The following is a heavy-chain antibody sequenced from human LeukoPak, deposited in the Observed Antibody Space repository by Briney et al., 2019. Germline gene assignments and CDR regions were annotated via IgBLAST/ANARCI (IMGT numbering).Heavy chain of an antibody. CDR2: IYPGDPDT. CDR3: ARKAVAGIDY. V-gene: IGHV5-51*01. Sequence: GESLKISCKGSGYSFSNYWIGWVRQMPGKGLQWMGIIYPGDPDTRYSPSFQGQVTISADKSISTAYLQWSSLKASDTAMYYCARKAVAGIDYWGQGTLVTVSS. CDR1: GYSFSNYW. D-gene: IGHD6-19*01. J-gene: IGHJ4*02.